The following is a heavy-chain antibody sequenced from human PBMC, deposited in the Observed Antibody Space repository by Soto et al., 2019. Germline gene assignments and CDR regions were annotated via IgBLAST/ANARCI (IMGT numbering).Heavy chain of an antibody. D-gene: IGHD2-8*01. CDR1: GLTFRNHA. CDR2: IAPIGYST. V-gene: IGHV3-23*01. CDR3: VSWVSPHFDY. J-gene: IGHJ4*02. Sequence: EVQLLESGGGLLQPGGSLRLSCAVSGLTFRNHAMSWVRQAPGKGLEWVSTIAPIGYSTHYAGSVEGRFTISRDDSNSTLDLQMNSLRADATAVYYCVSWVSPHFDYWGQGTLVSVSS.